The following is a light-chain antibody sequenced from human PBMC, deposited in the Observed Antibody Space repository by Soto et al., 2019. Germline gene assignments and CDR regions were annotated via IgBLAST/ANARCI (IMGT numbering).Light chain of an antibody. CDR1: QSISNW. J-gene: IGKJ3*01. Sequence: DIQITQSPSTLAASVGDRVTITCRASQSISNWLAWFQQKPGKAPKLLIYKASSLQSGVPSRFSGSGYGTEFTLTISSLQPDDFATYYCQQYNSYPFTFGPGTKVHIK. CDR3: QQYNSYPFT. CDR2: KAS. V-gene: IGKV1-5*03.